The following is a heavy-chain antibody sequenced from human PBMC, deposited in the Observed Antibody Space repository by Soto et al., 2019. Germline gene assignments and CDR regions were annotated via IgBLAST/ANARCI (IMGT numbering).Heavy chain of an antibody. V-gene: IGHV3-21*01. Sequence: PRGSLRLSCAASGCSFSSYGMHWVRQAPGKGLEWVSSISSTSYYIYYADSVKGRFTISRDNAKNSVYLQMNSLGAEDTAVYYCARDGNNDYWGQGALVTVSS. CDR3: ARDGNNDY. D-gene: IGHD2-15*01. J-gene: IGHJ4*02. CDR1: GCSFSSYG. CDR2: ISSTSYYI.